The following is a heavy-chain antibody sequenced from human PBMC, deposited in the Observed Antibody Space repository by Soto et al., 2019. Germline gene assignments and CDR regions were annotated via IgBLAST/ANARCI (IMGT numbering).Heavy chain of an antibody. CDR1: GYTFTSYD. CDR3: ARRWSGYYVGYMDV. J-gene: IGHJ6*03. Sequence: SVKVSCKASGYTFTSYDINWVRQATGQGLEWMGWMNPNSGNTGYAQKFQGRVTMTRNTSINTAYMELSSLRSEDTAVYYCARRWSGYYVGYMDVWGKGTPVTVSS. CDR2: MNPNSGNT. V-gene: IGHV1-8*01. D-gene: IGHD3-3*01.